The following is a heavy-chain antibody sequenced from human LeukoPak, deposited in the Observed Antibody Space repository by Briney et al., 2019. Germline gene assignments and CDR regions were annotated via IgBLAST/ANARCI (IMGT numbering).Heavy chain of an antibody. V-gene: IGHV3-7*04. J-gene: IGHJ4*02. CDR2: IEKDGSEK. CDR1: GFTFSSYW. D-gene: IGHD6-13*01. Sequence: GGSLILSCTASGFTFSSYWMTWVRQAPGKGLEWVANIEKDGSEKNYVDSVKGRFAISRDNAKNSFYLQMNSLRVEDTGVYYCAREGIAATGDYWGQGTLVIVSS. CDR3: AREGIAATGDY.